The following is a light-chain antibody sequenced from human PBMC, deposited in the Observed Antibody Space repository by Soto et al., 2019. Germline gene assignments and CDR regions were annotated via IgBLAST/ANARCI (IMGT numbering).Light chain of an antibody. J-gene: IGKJ1*01. Sequence: DVQMTQSPSSLSAYVGDRVTITCRASQSISNYLNWYQQKPGKAPKLLIYAASSLQSWVPSRFSGSGSGTDFTLTISILQPEDFATDTCQQTYRTWTFGQGTKVAIK. CDR3: QQTYRTWT. CDR2: AAS. V-gene: IGKV1-39*01. CDR1: QSISNY.